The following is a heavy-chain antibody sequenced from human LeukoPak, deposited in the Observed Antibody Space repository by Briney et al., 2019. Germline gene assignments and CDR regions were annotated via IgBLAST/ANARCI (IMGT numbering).Heavy chain of an antibody. D-gene: IGHD3-22*01. Sequence: PSETLSLTCTVSGGSISSSSYYWGWIRQPPGKGLEWIGSIYYSGSTYYNPSLKSRVTISVDTSKNQFSLKLSSVTAADTAVSYCARDSIGYYRIDYWGQGTLVTVSS. V-gene: IGHV4-39*01. CDR1: GGSISSSSYY. CDR2: IYYSGST. CDR3: ARDSIGYYRIDY. J-gene: IGHJ4*02.